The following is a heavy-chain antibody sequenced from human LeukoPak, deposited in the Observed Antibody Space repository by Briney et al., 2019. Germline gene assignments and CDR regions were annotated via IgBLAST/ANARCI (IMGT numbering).Heavy chain of an antibody. J-gene: IGHJ3*02. Sequence: GGSLRLSCAASGFTFSDHYMDWVRQTPGKGLEWVGRTRDKANSYTTEYAASVKGRFTISRDDSKNSLYLQMNSLKTEDTAVYYRARVGPPRSDAFDIWGQGTMVTVSS. CDR1: GFTFSDHY. CDR3: ARVGPPRSDAFDI. CDR2: TRDKANSYTT. V-gene: IGHV3-72*01.